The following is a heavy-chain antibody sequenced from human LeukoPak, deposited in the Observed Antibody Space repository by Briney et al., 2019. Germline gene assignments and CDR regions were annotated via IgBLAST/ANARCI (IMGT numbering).Heavy chain of an antibody. Sequence: PGRSLRLSCAASGFTFSNYGMHWVRQAPGKGLEWVAVIWYDGSNKYYADSVKGRFTISRYNSKNTLYLQMNSLRAEDTAVYYCASSRRSVAASFFDYWGQGTLVTVSS. J-gene: IGHJ4*02. CDR1: GFTFSNYG. D-gene: IGHD6-19*01. V-gene: IGHV3-33*01. CDR3: ASSRRSVAASFFDY. CDR2: IWYDGSNK.